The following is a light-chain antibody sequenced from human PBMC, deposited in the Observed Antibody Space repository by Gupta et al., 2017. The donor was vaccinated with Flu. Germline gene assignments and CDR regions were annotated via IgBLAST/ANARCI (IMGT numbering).Light chain of an antibody. CDR1: QSINNW. J-gene: IGKJ1*01. CDR3: QQDHTYPWT. V-gene: IGKV1-5*03. CDR2: QAS. Sequence: DIQMTQSPSTLSASVGDRVTITCRASQSINNWFAWYQQKPGKAPKLLIYQASTLETGIPSRFSGSGSGTEFVLTISSLQPDDFATYYCQQDHTYPWTFGQGTKVETK.